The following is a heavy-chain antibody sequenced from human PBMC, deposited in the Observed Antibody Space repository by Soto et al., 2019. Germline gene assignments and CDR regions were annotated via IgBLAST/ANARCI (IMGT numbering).Heavy chain of an antibody. D-gene: IGHD6-19*01. CDR2: ISADNGNT. V-gene: IGHV1-18*04. CDR1: GYTFTSYG. Sequence: GASVKVSCKASGYTFTSYGITWVRQAPGQGLEWMGWISADNGNTNYAQNLQGRVTMTTDTSKNTLYLQMNSLRAEDTAVYYCAGTGYSSGLTDYWGQGTLVTVSS. J-gene: IGHJ4*02. CDR3: AGTGYSSGLTDY.